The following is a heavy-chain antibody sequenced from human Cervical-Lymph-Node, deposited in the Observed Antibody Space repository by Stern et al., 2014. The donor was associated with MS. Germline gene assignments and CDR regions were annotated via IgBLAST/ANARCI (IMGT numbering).Heavy chain of an antibody. CDR1: GGTFSTFA. CDR2: IIPAYGGP. V-gene: IGHV1-69*06. CDR3: ARRRDAYNTEPYFDY. D-gene: IGHD5-24*01. J-gene: IGHJ4*02. Sequence: VQLVESGAEVKKTGSSGKVSCKASGGTFSTFAISWVRQAPGQGLEWMGGIIPAYGGPNYARKFQDRVTITADKSTSTAFMELSSLRSEDTAVYYCARRRDAYNTEPYFDYWGQGTLVTVSS.